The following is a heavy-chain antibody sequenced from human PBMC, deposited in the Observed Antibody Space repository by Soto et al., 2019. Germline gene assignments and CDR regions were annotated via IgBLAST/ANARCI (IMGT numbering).Heavy chain of an antibody. CDR3: ARDLAAAAY. CDR2: INPLPTSGST. V-gene: IGHV1-46*01. CDR1: GYIFTNYY. Sequence: QVQLVQSGAEVKKPGASVKVSCKASGYIFTNYYIHWVRQAPGQGLEWMAIINPLPTSGSTNYAKKFQGTVTVTRDTSTSTVYLELSSLRSDETAVYYCARDLAAAAYWGQGTLVTVSS. D-gene: IGHD6-13*01. J-gene: IGHJ4*02.